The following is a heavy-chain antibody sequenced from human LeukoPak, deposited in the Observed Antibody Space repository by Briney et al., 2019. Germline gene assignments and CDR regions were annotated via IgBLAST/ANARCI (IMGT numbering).Heavy chain of an antibody. D-gene: IGHD5-12*01. J-gene: IGHJ6*04. Sequence: ASVKVFCKASGYTFTGYYMHWVRQAPGQGLEWMGWINPKSGGTNYAQKFQERVTITRDMSTSTAYMELSSLRSEDTAVYYCAAGVVATIMDVWGKGTTVTVSS. CDR1: GYTFTGYY. CDR3: AAGVVATIMDV. CDR2: INPKSGGT. V-gene: IGHV1-2*02.